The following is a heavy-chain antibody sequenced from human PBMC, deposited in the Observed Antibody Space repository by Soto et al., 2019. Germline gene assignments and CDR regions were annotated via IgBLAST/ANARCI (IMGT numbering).Heavy chain of an antibody. CDR2: ISYDGSNK. Sequence: GGSLRLSCAASGFTFSSYGMHWVRQAPGKGLEWVAVISYDGSNKYYADSVKGRFTISRDNSKNTLYLQMNSLRAEDTAVYYCAKGIHYYDSSGYYPSDYYYYGMDVWGQGTTVTVSS. CDR1: GFTFSSYG. D-gene: IGHD3-22*01. J-gene: IGHJ6*02. V-gene: IGHV3-30*18. CDR3: AKGIHYYDSSGYYPSDYYYYGMDV.